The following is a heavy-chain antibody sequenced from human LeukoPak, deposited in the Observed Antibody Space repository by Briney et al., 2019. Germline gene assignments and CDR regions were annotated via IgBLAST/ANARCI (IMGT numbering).Heavy chain of an antibody. D-gene: IGHD1-1*01. CDR2: ISRRSNNI. J-gene: IGHJ6*03. V-gene: IGHV3-48*01. CDR1: GFTFSSYS. Sequence: PGGSLRLSCAASGFTFSSYSMNWVRQAPGKGLEWVSYISRRSNNIYYADSVKGRFTITRDDAKNSLYLQMNSLRAEDTAAYYCAREDNLGNYYNFYMDVWGKGTTVSVSS. CDR3: AREDNLGNYYNFYMDV.